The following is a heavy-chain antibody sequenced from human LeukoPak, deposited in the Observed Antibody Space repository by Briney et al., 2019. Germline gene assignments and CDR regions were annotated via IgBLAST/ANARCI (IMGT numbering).Heavy chain of an antibody. J-gene: IGHJ4*02. Sequence: PGGSLRLSCAASGFTFSSYGMHWVRQAPGKGLEWVAVISYDGSNKYYADSVKGRFTISRDNAKNSLYLQMNSLRAEDTAVYYCARDMTMINPAYFDYWGQGTLVTVSS. V-gene: IGHV3-30*03. D-gene: IGHD3-22*01. CDR2: ISYDGSNK. CDR3: ARDMTMINPAYFDY. CDR1: GFTFSSYG.